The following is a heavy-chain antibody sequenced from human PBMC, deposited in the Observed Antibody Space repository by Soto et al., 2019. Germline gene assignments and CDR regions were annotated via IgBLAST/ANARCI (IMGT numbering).Heavy chain of an antibody. J-gene: IGHJ4*02. CDR1: GFSLSTRDVG. Sequence: QITLKESGPTLVKPTQTLTLTCTFSGFSLSTRDVGVGWIRQPPGKALEWLAVIYWDDSKHYSPSLKTRATITKDTSKNQVVLTVTNMDPVDTATYYFAQKGPHYFDYWGQGTLVTVSS. V-gene: IGHV2-5*02. CDR2: IYWDDSK. CDR3: AQKGPHYFDY.